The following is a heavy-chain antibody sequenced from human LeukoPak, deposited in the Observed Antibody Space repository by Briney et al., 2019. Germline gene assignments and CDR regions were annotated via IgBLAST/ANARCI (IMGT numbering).Heavy chain of an antibody. D-gene: IGHD3-16*01. V-gene: IGHV3-30*04. Sequence: PGGSLRLSCAASGFTFSSYAMHWVRQAPGKGLEWVAVISYDGSNKYYADSVKGRFTISRDNSKNTLYLQMNSLRAEDTAVYYCARDKYMGVMDFDYWGQGTLVTVSS. CDR2: ISYDGSNK. J-gene: IGHJ4*02. CDR1: GFTFSSYA. CDR3: ARDKYMGVMDFDY.